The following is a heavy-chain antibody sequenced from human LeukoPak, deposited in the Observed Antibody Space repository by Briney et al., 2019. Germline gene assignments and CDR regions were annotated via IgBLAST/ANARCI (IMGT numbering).Heavy chain of an antibody. CDR3: ARSLIRKYYFDY. Sequence: SVKVSCKASGGTFSSYAISWVRQAPRQGLEGMGGIIPIFGTANYAQKFQGRVTITTDESTSTAYMELSSLRSGDTAVYYCARSLIRKYYFDYWGQGTLVTVSS. D-gene: IGHD2-8*01. CDR2: IIPIFGTA. V-gene: IGHV1-69*05. CDR1: GGTFSSYA. J-gene: IGHJ4*02.